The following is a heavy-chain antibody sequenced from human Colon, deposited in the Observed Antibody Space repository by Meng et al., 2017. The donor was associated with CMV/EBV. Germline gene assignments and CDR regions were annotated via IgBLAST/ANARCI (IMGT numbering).Heavy chain of an antibody. CDR3: ARAAAAGEYYFDY. J-gene: IGHJ4*02. D-gene: IGHD6-13*01. V-gene: IGHV4-39*07. Sequence: QPHLPAPGPGLVKPSEPLSLTCTVSGGPISSIRYYWGWIRQPPGKGLEWIGSIYYSGSTYYNPSLKSRVTISVDTSKNQFSLKLSSVTAADTAVYYCARAAAAGEYYFDYWGQGTLVTVSS. CDR2: IYYSGST. CDR1: GGPISSIRYY.